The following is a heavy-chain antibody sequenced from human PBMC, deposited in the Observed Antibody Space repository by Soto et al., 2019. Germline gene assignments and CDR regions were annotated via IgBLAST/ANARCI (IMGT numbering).Heavy chain of an antibody. D-gene: IGHD3-3*01. Sequence: SVKVSCKASGGTFITYAINWVRQAPGQGLEWMGGFIPLSGTTLYAQRFQGRVVTTADESTNTAYMELSGLRSEDTAVYYCANSPKVELRFFDWFDLWGQGTLVTIYS. CDR2: FIPLSGTT. V-gene: IGHV1-69*13. CDR3: ANSPKVELRFFDWFDL. J-gene: IGHJ5*02. CDR1: GGTFITYA.